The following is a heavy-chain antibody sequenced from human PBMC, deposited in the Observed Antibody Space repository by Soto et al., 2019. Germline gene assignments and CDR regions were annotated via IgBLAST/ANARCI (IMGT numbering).Heavy chain of an antibody. CDR2: INSDGSST. D-gene: IGHD3-3*01. V-gene: IGHV3-74*01. Sequence: EVQLVESGGGLVQPGGSLRLSCAASGFTFSSYWMHWVRQAPGKGLVWVSRINSDGSSTSYADSVKGRFTISRDTAKNTLYLQMNSLRAEDTAVYYCARPSYYDFWSGYSHNWFDPWGQGTLVTVSS. CDR3: ARPSYYDFWSGYSHNWFDP. CDR1: GFTFSSYW. J-gene: IGHJ5*02.